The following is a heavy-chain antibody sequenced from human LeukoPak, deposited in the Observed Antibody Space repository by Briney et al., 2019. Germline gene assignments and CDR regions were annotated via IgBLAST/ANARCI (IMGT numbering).Heavy chain of an antibody. CDR3: ARGITSDAFDI. CDR1: GGSISSGTYY. V-gene: IGHV4-61*02. D-gene: IGHD3-16*01. J-gene: IGHJ3*02. Sequence: SETLSLTCTVSGGSISSGTYYWGYIRQPAGKGLEWIGRISTSGSTNYNPSLKSRVSISVDTSNQQFSLQLSSVTAADTAVYYCARGITSDAFDIWGQGTMVTVSS. CDR2: ISTSGST.